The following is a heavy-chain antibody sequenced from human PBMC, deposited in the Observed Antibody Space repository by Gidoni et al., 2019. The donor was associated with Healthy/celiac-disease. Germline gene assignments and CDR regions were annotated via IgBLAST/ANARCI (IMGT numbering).Heavy chain of an antibody. V-gene: IGHV4-30-4*07. J-gene: IGHJ4*02. Sequence: QVQLQESGPGLVKPSQTLSLTCAVSGGSISSGGYSWSWIRQPPGKGLEWIGYIYYSGSTYYNPSLKSRVTRSVDTSKNQFSLKLSSVTAADTAVYYCARGGSGWYFDYWGQGTLVTVST. CDR2: IYYSGST. CDR3: ARGGSGWYFDY. D-gene: IGHD6-19*01. CDR1: GGSISSGGYS.